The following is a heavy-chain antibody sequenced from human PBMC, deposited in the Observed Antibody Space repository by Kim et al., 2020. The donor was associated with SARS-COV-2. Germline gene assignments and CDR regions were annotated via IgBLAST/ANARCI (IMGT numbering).Heavy chain of an antibody. Sequence: SYADSAKGRFTISRDNSKNTLFLQMNNLRAEDTAVYYCAKGAGAPFFFDYWGQGTLVTVSS. CDR3: AKGAGAPFFFDY. D-gene: IGHD6-19*01. J-gene: IGHJ4*02. V-gene: IGHV3-23*01.